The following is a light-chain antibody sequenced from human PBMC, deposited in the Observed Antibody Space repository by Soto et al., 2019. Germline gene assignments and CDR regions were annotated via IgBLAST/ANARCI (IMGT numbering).Light chain of an antibody. V-gene: IGLV2-14*01. CDR1: SSDIGGYNS. J-gene: IGLJ1*01. Sequence: QSVLTQPASVSGSPGQSITISCTGTSSDIGGYNSVSWYQHHPGKAPKLIVFQVSFRPSAVSDRFSGSKSDNTASLTISGLQAEDEADYYCSSYRTGGPFVFGTGTKVTV. CDR3: SSYRTGGPFV. CDR2: QVS.